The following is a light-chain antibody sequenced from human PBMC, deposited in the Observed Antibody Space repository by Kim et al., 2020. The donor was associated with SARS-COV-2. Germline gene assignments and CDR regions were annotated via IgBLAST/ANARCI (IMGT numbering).Light chain of an antibody. CDR1: ALPKQD. V-gene: IGLV3-25*03. J-gene: IGLJ3*02. CDR3: QSADSSDTFWV. Sequence: PGQTAWITFSGDALPKQDAYWFQQKPGQAPVVVLYEDTERPSGIPERFSGSTSGTTVTLTISGVQAEDEADYYCQSADSSDTFWVFGGGTQLTVL. CDR2: EDT.